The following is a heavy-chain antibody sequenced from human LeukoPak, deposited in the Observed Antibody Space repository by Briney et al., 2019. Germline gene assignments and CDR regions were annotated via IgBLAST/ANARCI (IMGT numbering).Heavy chain of an antibody. D-gene: IGHD3-10*01. CDR2: ISSSGSTI. CDR3: AKETWGNTYYYGSGTLGHDAFDI. J-gene: IGHJ3*02. Sequence: GGSLRLSCAASGFTFSSYEMNWVRQAPGKGLEWVSYISSSGSTIYYADSVKGRFTISRDNSKNTLYLQMNSLRAEDTAVYYCAKETWGNTYYYGSGTLGHDAFDIWGQGTMVTVSS. CDR1: GFTFSSYE. V-gene: IGHV3-48*03.